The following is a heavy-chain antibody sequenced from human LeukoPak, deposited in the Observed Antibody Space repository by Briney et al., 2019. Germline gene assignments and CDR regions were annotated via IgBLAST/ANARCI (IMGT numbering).Heavy chain of an antibody. CDR1: GLTLSSYG. D-gene: IGHD2-2*01. J-gene: IGHJ4*02. V-gene: IGHV3-30*02. Sequence: GRSLRLSCAASGLTLSSYGMHWVRQAPSKGLEWVAYIRYHGSNINYADSVKGRFTISRDNSKDTLFLQMSSLRAEDTAVYYCAKVLTGYCGSTSCPFDSWGQGTPVTVSS. CDR2: IRYHGSNI. CDR3: AKVLTGYCGSTSCPFDS.